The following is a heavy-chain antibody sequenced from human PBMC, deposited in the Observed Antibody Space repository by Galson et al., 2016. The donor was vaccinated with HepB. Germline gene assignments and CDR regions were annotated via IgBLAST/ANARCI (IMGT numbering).Heavy chain of an antibody. CDR1: GGTFSNYR. Sequence: SVKVSCKASGGTFSNYRIDWVRQAPGQGLEWMGGIIPLSQTPNYAQKFQVRVTITADESTSSSYMEVTSLKSEDTAVYYCARGGPSNQALLFPEPLRTWGQGTLVTVSS. J-gene: IGHJ4*02. CDR2: IIPLSQTP. CDR3: ARGGPSNQALLFPEPLRT. D-gene: IGHD2-21*02. V-gene: IGHV1-69*13.